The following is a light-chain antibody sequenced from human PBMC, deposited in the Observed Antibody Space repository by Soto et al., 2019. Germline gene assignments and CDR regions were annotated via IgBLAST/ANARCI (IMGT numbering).Light chain of an antibody. V-gene: IGKV1-39*01. CDR2: AAS. Sequence: DIQMTQSPSSLSASVGDRVTITCRASQSVTKYLNWYQQKPGQAPKLLIYAASSLHSGVPSRFSGSGSGTDFTLTISSLQPEDFASYYCQQSYSTPGTFGQGTKVEIK. J-gene: IGKJ1*01. CDR1: QSVTKY. CDR3: QQSYSTPGT.